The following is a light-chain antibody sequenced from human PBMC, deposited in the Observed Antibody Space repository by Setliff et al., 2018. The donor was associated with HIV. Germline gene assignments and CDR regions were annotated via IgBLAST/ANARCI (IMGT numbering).Light chain of an antibody. CDR2: EVN. CDR1: SSDVGSYNR. Sequence: QSVLTQPPSVSGSPGQSVTISCTGTSSDVGSYNRVSWYQQPPGTAPKLMIYEVNNRPSGVPDRFSGSKSGNTASLTISGLQAEDEADYYCSSYTSISTEGFGTGTKGTVL. J-gene: IGLJ1*01. CDR3: SSYTSISTEG. V-gene: IGLV2-18*02.